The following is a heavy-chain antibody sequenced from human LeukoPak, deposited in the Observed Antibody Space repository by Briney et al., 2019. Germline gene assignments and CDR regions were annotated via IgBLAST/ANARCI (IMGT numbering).Heavy chain of an antibody. J-gene: IGHJ6*02. Sequence: LSGGSLRLSCAAAGFTFGNYAMNWARQAPGKGLEWVASINHNGNVNYYVDSVKGRFTISRDNAKNSLYLQMSNLRAEDTAVYFCARGGGLDVWGQGATVTVSS. D-gene: IGHD3-16*01. CDR3: ARGGGLDV. CDR1: GFTFGNYA. CDR2: INHNGNVN. V-gene: IGHV3-7*03.